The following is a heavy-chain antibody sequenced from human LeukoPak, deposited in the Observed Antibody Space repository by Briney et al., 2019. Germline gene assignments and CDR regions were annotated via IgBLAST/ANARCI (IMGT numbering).Heavy chain of an antibody. J-gene: IGHJ4*02. V-gene: IGHV4-39*07. CDR3: ARGGDYYDSSGSLDY. D-gene: IGHD3-22*01. CDR1: GFTFSSYA. Sequence: GSLRLSCAASGFTFSSYAMSWVRQPPGKGLEWIGSIYYSGSTYYNPSLKSRVTISVDTSKNQFSLKLSSVTAADTAVYYCARGGDYYDSSGSLDYWGQGTLVTVSS. CDR2: IYYSGST.